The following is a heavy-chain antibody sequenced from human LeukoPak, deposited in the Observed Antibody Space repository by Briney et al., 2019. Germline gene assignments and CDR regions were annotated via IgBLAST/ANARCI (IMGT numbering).Heavy chain of an antibody. Sequence: PSETLSLTCAVYGGSFSGYYWSWIRQPPGKGLEWIGEINHSGSTNCNPSLKSRVTISVDTSKNQFSLKLSSVTAADTAVYYCARIRTRKWFGEFPWYFDYWGRGTLVTVSS. CDR3: ARIRTRKWFGEFPWYFDY. D-gene: IGHD3-10*01. J-gene: IGHJ4*02. CDR1: GGSFSGYY. V-gene: IGHV4-34*01. CDR2: INHSGST.